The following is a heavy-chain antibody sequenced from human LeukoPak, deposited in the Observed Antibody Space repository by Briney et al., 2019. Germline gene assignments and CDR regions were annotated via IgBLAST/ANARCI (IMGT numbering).Heavy chain of an antibody. D-gene: IGHD2-15*01. CDR3: ARYLHYLVDFNS. CDR1: GYGFNTYW. CDR2: IDPSDSDT. V-gene: IGHV5-10-1*01. J-gene: IGHJ4*02. Sequence: GESLKISCKTSGYGFNTYWITWVRQVPGKGLEWMGRIDPSDSDTNYNPSFRGRVTLSVDKSINTAYLQWSSLKASDSAIYYCARYLHYLVDFNSWGQGTLVTVFS.